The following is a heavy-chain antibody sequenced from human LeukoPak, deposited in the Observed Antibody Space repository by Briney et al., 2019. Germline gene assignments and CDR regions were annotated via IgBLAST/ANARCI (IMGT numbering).Heavy chain of an antibody. CDR2: TWYDGSNK. CDR1: GFTFSSYG. CDR3: ARDNSTLGGFDY. D-gene: IGHD4-23*01. Sequence: GGSLRLSCAASGFTFSSYGMHWVRQAPGKGLEWVAVTWYDGSNKYYADSVKGRFTISRDNSKNTLYLQMNSLRAEDTAVYYCARDNSTLGGFDYWGQGTLVTVSS. V-gene: IGHV3-33*01. J-gene: IGHJ4*02.